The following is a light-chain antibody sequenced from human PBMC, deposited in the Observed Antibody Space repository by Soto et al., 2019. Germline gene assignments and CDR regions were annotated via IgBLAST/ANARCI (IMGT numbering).Light chain of an antibody. CDR3: SSFTTSYFYV. CDR1: GSDIGAYNY. CDR2: GVT. Sequence: QSALTQPASVSGSPGQSITISCTGSGSDIGAYNYVSWYQQHPGKAPKLLIHGVTRRPSGVSSRFSASKSAYTASLTISGLQAADEANYYCSSFTTSYFYVFGPGTKLTVL. J-gene: IGLJ1*01. V-gene: IGLV2-14*01.